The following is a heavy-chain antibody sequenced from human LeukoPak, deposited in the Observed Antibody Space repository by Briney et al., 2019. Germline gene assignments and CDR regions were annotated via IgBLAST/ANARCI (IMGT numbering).Heavy chain of an antibody. J-gene: IGHJ6*03. D-gene: IGHD2-2*01. CDR1: GGSFSGYY. CDR3: ARVVRQIVVVPRYHMDV. Sequence: SETLSLTCAVYGGSFSGYYWSWIRQPPGKGLEWIGEINHSGSTNYNPSLKSRVTISVDTSKNQFSLKLSSVTAADTAVYYCARVVRQIVVVPRYHMDVWGKGTTVTVSS. V-gene: IGHV4-34*01. CDR2: INHSGST.